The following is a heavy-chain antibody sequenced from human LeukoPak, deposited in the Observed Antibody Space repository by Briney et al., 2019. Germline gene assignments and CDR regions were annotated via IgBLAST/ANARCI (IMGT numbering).Heavy chain of an antibody. CDR3: AKSSGKSFPSSRIFDF. J-gene: IGHJ4*02. V-gene: IGHV3-23*01. CDR1: GFTFSSYA. Sequence: GGSLRLSCAASGFTFSSYALSWVRRAPGKGLEWASIVGENTDTHYADSVKDRFTISRDNSNNALYLQMNNLRAEDTATYFCAKSSGKSFPSSRIFDFWGQGALVTVSS. CDR2: VGENTDT. D-gene: IGHD6-13*01.